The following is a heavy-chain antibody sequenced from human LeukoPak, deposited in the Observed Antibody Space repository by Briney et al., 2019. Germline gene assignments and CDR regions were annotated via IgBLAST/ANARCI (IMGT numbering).Heavy chain of an antibody. D-gene: IGHD4-17*01. Sequence: PWGSLRLSCAASGFTFSSYAMTWVRQAPGKGLEWVSAISGSGGRTYYADSVKGRFTISRDNSKNTLYLQMNSLRVEDTAVYYCAKNDYGGNPVAIDYWGQGTLVTVSS. J-gene: IGHJ4*02. CDR1: GFTFSSYA. CDR2: ISGSGGRT. V-gene: IGHV3-23*01. CDR3: AKNDYGGNPVAIDY.